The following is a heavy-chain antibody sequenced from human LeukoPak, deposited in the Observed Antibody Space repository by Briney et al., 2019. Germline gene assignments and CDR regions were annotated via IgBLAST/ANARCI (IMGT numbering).Heavy chain of an antibody. V-gene: IGHV4-34*01. CDR2: INHSGST. Sequence: PSETLSLTCAVYGGSFSGYYWSWIRQPPGKGLEWIGEINHSGSTNYNPSLKSRVTISVDTSKNQFSLKLTSVTAADTAVYYCVYGDYGVWFDPGGQGTLVTVSS. J-gene: IGHJ5*02. D-gene: IGHD4-17*01. CDR3: VYGDYGVWFDP. CDR1: GGSFSGYY.